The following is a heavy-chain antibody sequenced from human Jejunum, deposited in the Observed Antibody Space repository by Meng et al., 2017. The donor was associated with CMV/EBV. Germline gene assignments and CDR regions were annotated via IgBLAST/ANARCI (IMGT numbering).Heavy chain of an antibody. J-gene: IGHJ5*02. CDR3: ARVRVYGSGIGRWFDP. V-gene: IGHV4-30-4*01. CDR1: CVSSSDCW. Sequence: CVSSSDCWWSWSRQPPGKGVEWIGHMYYSGSTCYTPTLKNRVTISVDTSKNEFSLKVNSVTAADTAVYYCARVRVYGSGIGRWFDPWGQGTLVTVSS. D-gene: IGHD3-10*01. CDR2: MYYSGST.